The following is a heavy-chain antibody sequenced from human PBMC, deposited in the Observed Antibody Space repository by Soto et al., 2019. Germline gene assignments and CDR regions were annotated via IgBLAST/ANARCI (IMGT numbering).Heavy chain of an antibody. CDR1: GFTFSSYW. Sequence: PGGSLRLSCAASGFTFSSYWMHWVRQAPGQGLVWVSRINNDGSGTDYADSVKGRFTVSRDYAKNTVYLHMNGLRDEDTAVYFCVRDQPAEEQLFDFRGHRTQVTVSS. CDR2: INNDGSGT. D-gene: IGHD6-13*01. V-gene: IGHV3-74*01. J-gene: IGHJ4*01. CDR3: VRDQPAEEQLFDF.